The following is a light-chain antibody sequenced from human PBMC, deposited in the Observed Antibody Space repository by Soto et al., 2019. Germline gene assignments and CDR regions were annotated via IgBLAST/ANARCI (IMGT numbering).Light chain of an antibody. J-gene: IGKJ3*01. CDR3: QQRSNWPPVFT. V-gene: IGKV3-11*01. CDR2: DAS. Sequence: EIVLTQSPATLSLSPGERATLSCRASQSVGSYLAWYQQKPGQAPRLLIYDASNRATGIPARFSGGGSGTDFTLTISSLEPEDLAVYYCQQRSNWPPVFTLGPGTKVDIK. CDR1: QSVGSY.